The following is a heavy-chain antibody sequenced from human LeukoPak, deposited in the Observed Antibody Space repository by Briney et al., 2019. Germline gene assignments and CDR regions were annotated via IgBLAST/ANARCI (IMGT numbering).Heavy chain of an antibody. CDR1: GFTFSSYW. Sequence: GGSLRLSCAASGFTFSSYWMSWVRQAPGKGLEWVSAISGSGGSTYYADSVKGRFTISRDNSKNTLYLQMNSLRAEDTAVYYCAKDLDPPYGDCLDYWGQGTLVTVSS. D-gene: IGHD4-17*01. V-gene: IGHV3-23*01. CDR2: ISGSGGST. J-gene: IGHJ4*02. CDR3: AKDLDPPYGDCLDY.